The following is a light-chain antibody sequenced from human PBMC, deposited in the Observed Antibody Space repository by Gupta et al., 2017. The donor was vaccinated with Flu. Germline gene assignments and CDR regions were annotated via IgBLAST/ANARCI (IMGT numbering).Light chain of an antibody. V-gene: IGLV3-1*01. CDR3: QAWDSSTEV. CDR2: QDS. CDR1: KLGDKY. Sequence: SYELTQPPSVSVSPGQTASITCSGDKLGDKYACWYQQKPGQSPVLVIYQDSKRPSGIPERFSGSNSGNTANLTISGTQAMDEADYYCQAWDSSTEVFGGGTKLTVL. J-gene: IGLJ2*01.